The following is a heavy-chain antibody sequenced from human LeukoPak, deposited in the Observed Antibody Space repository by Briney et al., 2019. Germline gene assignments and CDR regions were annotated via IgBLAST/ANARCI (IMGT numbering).Heavy chain of an antibody. V-gene: IGHV3-48*03. D-gene: IGHD3-10*01. J-gene: IGHJ4*02. CDR3: ASPQVRGAPFDY. Sequence: AGGSLRLSCAASGVTYITYEMNWVREAPGKGLEGISYISSSGSTIYSADSVKGRFTISTDNAKNSLYLQMNSLRAEDTAVYYCASPQVRGAPFDYWGPGTLVTVSS. CDR1: GVTYITYE. CDR2: ISSSGSTI.